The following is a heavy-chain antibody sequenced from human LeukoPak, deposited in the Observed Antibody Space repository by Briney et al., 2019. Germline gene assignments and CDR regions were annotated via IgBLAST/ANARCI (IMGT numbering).Heavy chain of an antibody. CDR3: ATAYTGYSSGWYGDNNWFDP. CDR2: IYTSGST. CDR1: GGSISSYY. V-gene: IGHV4-4*07. J-gene: IGHJ5*02. D-gene: IGHD6-19*01. Sequence: PSETLSLTCTVSGGSISSYYWSWIRQPAGKGLEWIGRIYTSGSTNYNPSLKSRVTLSVDTSKNQFSLKLSSVTAADTAVYYCATAYTGYSSGWYGDNNWFDPWGQGTLVTVSS.